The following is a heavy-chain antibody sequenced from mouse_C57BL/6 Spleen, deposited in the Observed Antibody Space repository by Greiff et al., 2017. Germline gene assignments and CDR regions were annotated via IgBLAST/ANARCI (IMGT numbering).Heavy chain of an antibody. CDR1: GYTFTSYW. J-gene: IGHJ4*01. V-gene: IGHV1-50*01. D-gene: IGHD1-1*01. CDR2: IDPSDSYT. Sequence: QVQLQQPGAELVKPGASVKLSCKASGYTFTSYWMQWVKQRPGQGLEWIGAIDPSDSYTNYNQKFKGKATMTVDTSSSTAYMQLSSLTSEDSAVYYCTSRYDYGSTLYAMDYWGQGTSVTVSS. CDR3: TSRYDYGSTLYAMDY.